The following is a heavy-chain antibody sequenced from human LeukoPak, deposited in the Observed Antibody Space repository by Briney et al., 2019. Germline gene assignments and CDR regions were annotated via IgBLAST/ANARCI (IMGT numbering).Heavy chain of an antibody. V-gene: IGHV1-18*01. Sequence: GASVKVSCKASGYTFTSYGISWVRQAPGQGLGWMGWISAYNGNTNYAQKLQGRVTMTTDTSTSTAYMELRSLRSDDTAVYYCAREAPTYYYDSSGYYCDYWGQGTLVTVSS. J-gene: IGHJ4*02. D-gene: IGHD3-22*01. CDR3: AREAPTYYYDSSGYYCDY. CDR1: GYTFTSYG. CDR2: ISAYNGNT.